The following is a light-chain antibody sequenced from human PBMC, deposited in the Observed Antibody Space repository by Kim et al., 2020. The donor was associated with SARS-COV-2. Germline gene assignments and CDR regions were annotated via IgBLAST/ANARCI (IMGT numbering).Light chain of an antibody. CDR1: QSLNTF. Sequence: EIVLTQSPATLSLSPGEIATLSCRASQSLNTFLAWYQHKPGRAPRLLIYEASNRAPGVPVRFSGSRSGTDFALTISNLEPEDSAVYYCQRRDNWPPFTFGQGTKLEI. CDR2: EAS. V-gene: IGKV3-11*01. CDR3: QRRDNWPPFT. J-gene: IGKJ2*01.